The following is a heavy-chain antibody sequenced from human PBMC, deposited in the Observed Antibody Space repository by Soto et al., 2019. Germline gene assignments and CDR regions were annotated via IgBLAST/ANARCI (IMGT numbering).Heavy chain of an antibody. CDR3: AHRSMVRGVRYFDY. V-gene: IGHV2-5*02. CDR2: IYWDDDK. CDR1: GFSLSTSGVG. Sequence: QITLKESGPTLVKPTQTLTLTCTFSGFSLSTSGVGVGWIRQPPGKALEWLALIYWDDDKRYSPSLKSRLTITKDTSKSQVVLTMTNMDPVDTATYYCAHRSMVRGVRYFDYWGQGTLVTVSS. D-gene: IGHD3-10*01. J-gene: IGHJ4*02.